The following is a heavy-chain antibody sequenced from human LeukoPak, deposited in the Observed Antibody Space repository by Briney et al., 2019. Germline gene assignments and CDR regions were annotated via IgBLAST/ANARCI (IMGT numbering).Heavy chain of an antibody. CDR3: ARDPSYCSSTNCYVGSPLYYYYPMDV. V-gene: IGHV3-33*01. CDR1: GFTFSSYG. D-gene: IGHD2-2*01. Sequence: GGSLRLSCAASGFTFSSYGMHWVRQAPGKGLEWVAVIWYDGSNKHYADSVKGRFSISRDNSENTLYLQMNSLRAEDTAVYYCARDPSYCSSTNCYVGSPLYYYYPMDVWGQGTTVTVSS. CDR2: IWYDGSNK. J-gene: IGHJ6*02.